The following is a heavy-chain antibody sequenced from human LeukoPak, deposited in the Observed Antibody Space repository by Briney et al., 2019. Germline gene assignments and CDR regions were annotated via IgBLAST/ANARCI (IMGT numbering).Heavy chain of an antibody. D-gene: IGHD3-16*02. V-gene: IGHV3-49*03. CDR3: TRVSMITFGGVIASLDY. Sequence: PGGSLRLSCAASGFTFSDYYMSWFRQAPGKGLEWVGFIRSKAYGGTTEYAASVKGRFTISRDDSKSIAYLQMNSLKTEDTAVYYCTRVSMITFGGVIASLDYWGQGTLVTVSS. J-gene: IGHJ4*02. CDR1: GFTFSDYY. CDR2: IRSKAYGGTT.